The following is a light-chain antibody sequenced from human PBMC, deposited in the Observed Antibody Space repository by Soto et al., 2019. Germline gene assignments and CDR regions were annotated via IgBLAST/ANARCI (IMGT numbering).Light chain of an antibody. CDR1: QSISRY. CDR3: QQTYSLPPVT. V-gene: IGKV1-39*01. J-gene: IGKJ5*01. CDR2: TAS. Sequence: DIQMTQSPSSLSASVGDRVTITCRASQSISRYLSWYQHKPRTAPKLLIYTASSLHTGVPSRFIGGGSGTHFTLTISNLQPEDFATYYCQQTYSLPPVTFGQGTRLEIK.